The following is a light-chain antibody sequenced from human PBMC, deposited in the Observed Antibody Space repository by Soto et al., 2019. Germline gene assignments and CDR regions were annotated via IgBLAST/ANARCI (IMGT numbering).Light chain of an antibody. J-gene: IGLJ1*01. CDR1: SSNMGAGYD. Sequence: QSVLTQPPSGSGAPGQRVTISSTRSSSNMGAGYDVHWYQQLPGTAPKLLIYGNSNRPSGVPDRFSGSKSGTSASLAITGLQAEDEADYYCQSYDSSLSAHYVFGTGTKVTVL. V-gene: IGLV1-40*01. CDR2: GNS. CDR3: QSYDSSLSAHYV.